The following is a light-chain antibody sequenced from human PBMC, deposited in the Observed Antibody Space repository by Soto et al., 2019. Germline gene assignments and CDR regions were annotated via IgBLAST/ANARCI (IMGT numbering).Light chain of an antibody. V-gene: IGLV2-14*01. CDR1: SSDVGGYNY. Sequence: HSVLPRPASVSGSPGQSITISCTGTSSDVGGYNYVSWYQQHPGKAPKLMIYEVSNRPSGVSNRFSGSKSGNTASLTISGLQAEDEADYYCSSYTSSSTQVFGTGTKVTVL. CDR3: SSYTSSSTQV. J-gene: IGLJ1*01. CDR2: EVS.